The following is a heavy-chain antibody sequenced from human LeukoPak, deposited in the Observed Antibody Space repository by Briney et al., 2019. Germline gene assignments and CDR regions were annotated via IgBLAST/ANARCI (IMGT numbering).Heavy chain of an antibody. CDR3: AKDPRGRFVVVPAALNYYMDV. Sequence: PGGSLRLSYAASGFTFSSYGMHWVRQAPGKGLEWVAFIRYDGSNKYYADSVKGRFTISRDNSKNTLYLQMNSLRAEDTAVYYCAKDPRGRFVVVPAALNYYMDVWGKGTTVTVSS. V-gene: IGHV3-30*02. J-gene: IGHJ6*03. CDR2: IRYDGSNK. CDR1: GFTFSSYG. D-gene: IGHD2-2*01.